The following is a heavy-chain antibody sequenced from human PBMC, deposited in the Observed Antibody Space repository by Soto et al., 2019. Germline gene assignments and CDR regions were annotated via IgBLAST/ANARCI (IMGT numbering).Heavy chain of an antibody. Sequence: GGSLRLSCAASGFTFSSYGMHWVRQAPGKGLEWVAVIWYVGSNKYYADSVKGRFTISRDNSKNTLYLQMNSLRAEDTAVYYCARDLFSADSGCFDYWGQGTLVTVSS. J-gene: IGHJ4*02. CDR2: IWYVGSNK. V-gene: IGHV3-33*01. D-gene: IGHD6-19*01. CDR3: ARDLFSADSGCFDY. CDR1: GFTFSSYG.